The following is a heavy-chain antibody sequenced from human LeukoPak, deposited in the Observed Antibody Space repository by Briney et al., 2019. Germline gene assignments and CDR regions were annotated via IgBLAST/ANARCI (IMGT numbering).Heavy chain of an antibody. V-gene: IGHV4-61*02. CDR2: IYISGST. CDR3: ARVTAAGKYYYYYYYMDV. J-gene: IGHJ6*03. CDR1: GGSISSAAYY. D-gene: IGHD6-13*01. Sequence: SETLSLTCTVSGGSISSAAYYWSWIRQPAGKGLEWIARIYISGSTNYNPSLKSRVTISVDTSKNQFSLKLSSVTAEDTALYYCARVTAAGKYYYYYYYMDVWGKGTTVTVSS.